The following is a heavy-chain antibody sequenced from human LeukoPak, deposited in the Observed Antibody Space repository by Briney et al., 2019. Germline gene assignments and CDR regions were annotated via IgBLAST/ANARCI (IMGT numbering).Heavy chain of an antibody. D-gene: IGHD3-22*01. CDR1: GYTFTSYY. CDR2: INPSGGST. CDR3: ARGVHVRMYDSNHNSFDP. J-gene: IGHJ5*01. Sequence: GASVKVSCKASGYTFTSYYMHWVRQAPGQGLEWMGIINPSGGSTSYAQKFQGRVTMTRDMSTSTVYMELSSLRSEDTALYYCARGVHVRMYDSNHNSFDPWGQGTLVTVSS. V-gene: IGHV1-46*01.